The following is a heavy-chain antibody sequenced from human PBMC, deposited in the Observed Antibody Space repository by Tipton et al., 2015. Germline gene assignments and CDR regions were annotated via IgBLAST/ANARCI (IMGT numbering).Heavy chain of an antibody. D-gene: IGHD6-25*01. V-gene: IGHV3-74*01. J-gene: IGHJ4*02. CDR3: TRGSGGTALVPGLDY. Sequence: SLRLSCEASGFMFSYYSMNWVRQAPGKGLEWISRISNDGRTTSYAGSVKGRFAISRDNAKNTVDLEMQTLRAEDTAVYYCTRGSGGTALVPGLDYWGQGALVTVSS. CDR2: ISNDGRTT. CDR1: GFMFSYYS.